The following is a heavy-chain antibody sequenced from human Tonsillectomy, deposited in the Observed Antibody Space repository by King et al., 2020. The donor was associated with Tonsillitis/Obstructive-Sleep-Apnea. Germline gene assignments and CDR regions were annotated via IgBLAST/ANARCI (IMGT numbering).Heavy chain of an antibody. J-gene: IGHJ6*02. CDR1: GFTFSNYG. V-gene: IGHV3-33*01. Sequence: VQLVESGGGVVQPGRSLRLSCAASGFTFSNYGMHWVRQAPGKGLEWVAVIWDDGSNKYYVDSVKGRFTISRDNSKNTLYLQMNSLRTEEPGVYYGARADSRCPFSYYYYAMDVWGQGTTVTVSS. D-gene: IGHD3-22*01. CDR3: ARADSRCPFSYYYYAMDV. CDR2: IWDDGSNK.